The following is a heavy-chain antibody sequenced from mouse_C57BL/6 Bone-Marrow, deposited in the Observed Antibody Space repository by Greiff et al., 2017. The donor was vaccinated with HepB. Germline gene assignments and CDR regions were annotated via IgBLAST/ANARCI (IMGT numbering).Heavy chain of an antibody. Sequence: EVQLQQSGPELVKPGASVKISCKASGYTFTDYYMNWVKQSNGKSLEWIGDINPNNGGTDYNQKFKGKATLTVDKSSSTAYMELRSLTSEDSAVYYCAKGDSIAYWGQGTLVTVSA. J-gene: IGHJ3*01. CDR1: GYTFTDYY. V-gene: IGHV1-26*01. CDR3: AKGDSIAY. D-gene: IGHD3-3*01. CDR2: INPNNGGT.